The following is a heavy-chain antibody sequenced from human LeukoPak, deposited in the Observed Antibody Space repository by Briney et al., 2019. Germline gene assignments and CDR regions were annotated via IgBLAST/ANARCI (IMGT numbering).Heavy chain of an antibody. J-gene: IGHJ4*02. Sequence: GGSLRLSCAASGFTFSSYGMHWVRQAPGKGLEWVAVISYDGSNKYYADSVKGRFTISRDNSKNTLYLQMNSLRAEDTAVYYCAKGGGLWYYFDYWGQGTLVTVSS. V-gene: IGHV3-30*18. D-gene: IGHD2-21*01. CDR1: GFTFSSYG. CDR3: AKGGGLWYYFDY. CDR2: ISYDGSNK.